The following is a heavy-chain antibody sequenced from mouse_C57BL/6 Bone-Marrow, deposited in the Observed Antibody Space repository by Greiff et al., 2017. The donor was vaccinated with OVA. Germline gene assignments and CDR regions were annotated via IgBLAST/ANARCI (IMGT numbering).Heavy chain of an antibody. Sequence: VKLKESGGDLAKPGGSLKLSCAASGFTFSSYGICWVRQTPDKRLEWVATIRSGGSYTYYHDSVKGRFTISRDNAKNTLYLHMSSLKSEDTAIYFCARQGYYGSTWFAYWGQGTLVTVSA. CDR2: IRSGGSYT. V-gene: IGHV5-6*01. J-gene: IGHJ3*01. D-gene: IGHD1-1*01. CDR3: ARQGYYGSTWFAY. CDR1: GFTFSSYG.